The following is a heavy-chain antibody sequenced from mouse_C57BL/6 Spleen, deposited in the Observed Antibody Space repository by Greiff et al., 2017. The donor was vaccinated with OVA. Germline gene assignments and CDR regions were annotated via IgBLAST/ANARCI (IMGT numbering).Heavy chain of an antibody. CDR1: GYTFTSYW. Sequence: EVQLQQSGTVLARPGASVKMSCKTSGYTFTSYWMHWVKQRPGQGLEWIGAIYPGNSDTSYNQKFKGKAKLTAVTSASTAYMELSSLTNEDSAVYYCTGSTVVATDYAMDYWGQGTSVTVSS. CDR3: TGSTVVATDYAMDY. J-gene: IGHJ4*01. V-gene: IGHV1-5*01. D-gene: IGHD1-1*01. CDR2: IYPGNSDT.